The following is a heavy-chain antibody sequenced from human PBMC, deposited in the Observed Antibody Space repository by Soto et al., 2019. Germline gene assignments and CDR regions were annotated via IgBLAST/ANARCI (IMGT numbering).Heavy chain of an antibody. V-gene: IGHV3-23*01. CDR2: ILVGGST. Sequence: GSLRLSCAVSGFICSSYDMSWVRQAPGKGLEWVSTILVGGSTHYEDTVKGRFTISRDTSKNTVYLQMNSLTAGDTAFYYCAKATATSGGAFEIYGQGTMVTVSS. J-gene: IGHJ3*02. CDR1: GFICSSYD. D-gene: IGHD1-1*01. CDR3: AKATATSGGAFEI.